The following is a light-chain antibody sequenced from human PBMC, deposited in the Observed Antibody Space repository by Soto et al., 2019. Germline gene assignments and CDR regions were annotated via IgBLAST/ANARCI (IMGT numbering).Light chain of an antibody. CDR1: NSDVGGYDF. V-gene: IGLV2-14*01. CDR3: SSYTRTSTLV. Sequence: QSVLTQPASVSGSPGQSITIFCTGTNSDVGGYDFVSWYQQHPGKAPKLLIYEVTNRPSGVSDRFSGSKSGNTASLSIYGLQAEDEADYYCSSYTRTSTLVFGGGTKLTVL. J-gene: IGLJ2*01. CDR2: EVT.